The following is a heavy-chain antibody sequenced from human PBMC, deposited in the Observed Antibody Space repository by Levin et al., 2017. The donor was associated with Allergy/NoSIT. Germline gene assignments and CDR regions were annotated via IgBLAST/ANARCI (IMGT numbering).Heavy chain of an antibody. CDR3: AIIPGSPDDPNDY. J-gene: IGHJ4*02. V-gene: IGHV3-30*03. D-gene: IGHD2-2*02. CDR1: GFTFSSYG. Sequence: GGSLRLSCAASGFTFSSYGMHWVRQAPGKGLEWVAVISYDGSNKYYADSVKGRFTISRDNSKNTLYLQMNSLRAEDTAVYYCAIIPGSPDDPNDYWGQGTLVTVSS. CDR2: ISYDGSNK.